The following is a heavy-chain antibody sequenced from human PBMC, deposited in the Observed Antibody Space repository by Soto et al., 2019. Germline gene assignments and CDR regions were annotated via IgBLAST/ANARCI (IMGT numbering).Heavy chain of an antibody. D-gene: IGHD2-2*01. J-gene: IGHJ4*02. CDR3: AKDSSSTSCYAFDY. Sequence: EVQLLESGGGLVQPGGSLRLSCAASGFTFRNYAMSWARQAPGKGLEWVSAISGSGGTTHYADSVKGRFTISRDNSKNTLYLQMNSLRVEDTAVYYCAKDSSSTSCYAFDYWGQGSLVTVSS. CDR1: GFTFRNYA. V-gene: IGHV3-23*01. CDR2: ISGSGGTT.